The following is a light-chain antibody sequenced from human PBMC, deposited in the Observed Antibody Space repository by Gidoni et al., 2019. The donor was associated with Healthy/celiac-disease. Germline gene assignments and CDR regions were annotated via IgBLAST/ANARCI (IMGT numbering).Light chain of an antibody. CDR2: DAA. CDR3: QQRSNWPPMYS. CDR1: QSVSSY. Sequence: LVLTQSPATLSLSPGERATLSCSASQSVSSYLAWYQQKPGQAPRLLIYDAANRATGIPARLSGSGSGTDFTLTISRLEPEDFAVYYCQQRSNWPPMYSFGQGTKLESK. J-gene: IGKJ2*03. V-gene: IGKV3-11*01.